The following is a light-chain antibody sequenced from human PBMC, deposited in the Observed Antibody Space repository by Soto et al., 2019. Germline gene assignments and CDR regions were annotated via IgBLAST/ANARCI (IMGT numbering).Light chain of an antibody. J-gene: IGKJ3*01. CDR1: RSVGSY. CDR2: AAS. Sequence: EIVLTQPPATLSLSPGERATLSCRASRSVGSYLAWFQQRPGQAPRLLIHAASNRAPGIPARFTGSGSGTDFTLTISSLEPEDYAVYYCQQRDNWPFTFGPGTTVDIK. CDR3: QQRDNWPFT. V-gene: IGKV3-11*01.